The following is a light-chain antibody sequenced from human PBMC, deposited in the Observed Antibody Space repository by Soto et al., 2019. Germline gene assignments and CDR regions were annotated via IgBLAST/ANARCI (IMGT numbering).Light chain of an antibody. CDR2: GAS. Sequence: IVLTQSPGTLSLSPGERATLSCRASQSVTTQLAWYQQKPGQAPRLIIHGASSRATGVPDRITGSGSGTDFTLTISSREPEDVAVYNCQYRSNWSPGTFGQGTRLEIK. CDR1: QSVTTQ. J-gene: IGKJ5*01. V-gene: IGKV3-11*01. CDR3: QYRSNWSPGT.